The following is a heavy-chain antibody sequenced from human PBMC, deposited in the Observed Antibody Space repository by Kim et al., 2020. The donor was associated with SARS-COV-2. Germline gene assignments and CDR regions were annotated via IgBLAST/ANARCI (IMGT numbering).Heavy chain of an antibody. CDR1: GFTFSSYG. CDR2: IWYDGSNK. Sequence: GGSLRLSCAASGFTFSSYGMHWVRQAPGKGLEWVAVIWYDGSNKYYADSVKGRFTISRDNSKNTLYLQMNSLRAEDTAVYYCARAWSSSWYFYYYGMDVWGQGTTVTVSS. V-gene: IGHV3-33*01. D-gene: IGHD6-13*01. J-gene: IGHJ6*02. CDR3: ARAWSSSWYFYYYGMDV.